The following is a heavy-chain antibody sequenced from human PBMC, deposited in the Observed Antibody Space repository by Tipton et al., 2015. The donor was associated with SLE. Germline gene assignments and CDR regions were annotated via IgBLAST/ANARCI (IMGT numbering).Heavy chain of an antibody. D-gene: IGHD2-2*01. CDR1: GFTFSNYG. V-gene: IGHV3-30*02. Sequence: SLRLSCAASGFTFSNYGMHWVSKAPGQGLEWVAYIRYDGSIKYFADSVKGRFTISRDNSRNTLYLQMNSLRAEDTAVFYCAKGRVVAAGMASFDYWGQGTLVTVSS. J-gene: IGHJ4*02. CDR3: AKGRVVAAGMASFDY. CDR2: IRYDGSIK.